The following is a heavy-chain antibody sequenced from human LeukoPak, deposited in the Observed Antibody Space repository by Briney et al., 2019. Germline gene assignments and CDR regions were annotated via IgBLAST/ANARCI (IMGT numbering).Heavy chain of an antibody. Sequence: PSETLSLTCAVYGGSFSGYYWSWIRQPPGKGQEWIGQINHSGSTNYNPSLKSRVTISVDTSKNQFSLKLSSVTAAVTAVYYCARGRSVVVTAITWYFDLWGRGTLVTVSS. V-gene: IGHV4-34*01. D-gene: IGHD2-21*02. CDR3: ARGRSVVVTAITWYFDL. J-gene: IGHJ2*01. CDR2: INHSGST. CDR1: GGSFSGYY.